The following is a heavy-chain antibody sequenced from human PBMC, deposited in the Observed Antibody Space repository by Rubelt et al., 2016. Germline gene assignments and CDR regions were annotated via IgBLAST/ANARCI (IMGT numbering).Heavy chain of an antibody. V-gene: IGHV1-8*01. CDR3: ASRPIVVVPAATDSYGMDV. J-gene: IGHJ6*02. Sequence: MGWINPNSGGTNYAQKLQGRVTMTRNTSISTAYMELSSLRSEDTAVYYCASRPIVVVPAATDSYGMDVWGQGTTVTVSS. CDR2: INPNSGGT. D-gene: IGHD2-2*01.